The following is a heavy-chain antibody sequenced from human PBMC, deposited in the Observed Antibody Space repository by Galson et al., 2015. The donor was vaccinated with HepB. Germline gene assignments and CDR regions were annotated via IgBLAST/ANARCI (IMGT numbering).Heavy chain of an antibody. CDR2: ISYDGSNK. CDR3: ARDLPQWGANTADAFDI. CDR1: GFTSPSYA. D-gene: IGHD1-26*01. Sequence: SLRLSCAPSGFTSPSYAMHWVRQAPGQGLEWVAVISYDGSNKYYAAPVKGRFTISRDNSKNTLYLQMNSLRAEDTAVYYCARDLPQWGANTADAFDIWGVGTMVTVSS. J-gene: IGHJ3*02. V-gene: IGHV3-30-3*01.